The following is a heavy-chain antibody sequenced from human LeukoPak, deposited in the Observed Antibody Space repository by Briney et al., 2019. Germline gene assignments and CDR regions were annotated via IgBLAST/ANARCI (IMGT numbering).Heavy chain of an antibody. D-gene: IGHD3-9*01. J-gene: IGHJ4*02. CDR3: AKDRFYDILTGYPDY. CDR1: GFTLSSFG. CDR2: ISGSSGRT. Sequence: GGSLRLSCAASGFTLSSFGMSWVRQAPGKELEWVSAISGSSGRTYYADAVKGRFTVSRDISKNTVSLQMNRLRADDTAMYHGAKDRFYDILTGYPDYWGQGTLVTVSS. V-gene: IGHV3-23*01.